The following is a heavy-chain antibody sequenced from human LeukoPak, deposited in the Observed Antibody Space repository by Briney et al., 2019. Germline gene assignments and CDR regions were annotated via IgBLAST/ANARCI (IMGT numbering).Heavy chain of an antibody. CDR2: ISGSGGST. V-gene: IGHV3-23*01. CDR3: ARDLLSSSWTFDY. D-gene: IGHD6-13*01. Sequence: PGGSLRHSCAASGFTFSSYAMSWVRQAPGKGLEWVSAISGSGGSTYYADSVKGRFTISRDNAKNSLYLQMNSLRAEDTAVYYCARDLLSSSWTFDYWGQGTLVTVSS. J-gene: IGHJ4*02. CDR1: GFTFSSYA.